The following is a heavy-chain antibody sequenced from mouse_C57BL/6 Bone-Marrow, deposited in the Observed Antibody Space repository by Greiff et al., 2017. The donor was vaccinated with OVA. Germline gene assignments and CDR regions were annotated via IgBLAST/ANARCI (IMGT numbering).Heavy chain of an antibody. CDR2: IDPENGDT. CDR3: TTESGNYAAWFAY. J-gene: IGHJ3*01. CDR1: GFNIKDDY. V-gene: IGHV14-4*01. Sequence: EVQLQQSWAEHVRPGASVKLSCTASGFNIKDDYMHWVKQRPEQGLEWIGWIDPENGDTEYASKFQGKATITADTSSNSAYLQLSSLTSEDTAVYYCTTESGNYAAWFAYWGQGTLVTVSA. D-gene: IGHD2-1*01.